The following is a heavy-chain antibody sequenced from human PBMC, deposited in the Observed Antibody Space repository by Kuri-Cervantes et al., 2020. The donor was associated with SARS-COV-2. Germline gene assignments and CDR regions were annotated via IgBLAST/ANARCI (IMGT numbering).Heavy chain of an antibody. CDR2: NNQSGST. J-gene: IGHJ4*02. V-gene: IGHV4-34*01. Sequence: SETLSLTCAVYGGSFRGYYWSWIRQPPGKGLEWIGENNQSGSTNYNQSLKSRVTISVDTSKNQFSLKLSSVTAADTAVFYCAKDYEGSGSYSLDYWGQGTLVTVSS. CDR3: AKDYEGSGSYSLDY. CDR1: GGSFRGYY. D-gene: IGHD3-10*01.